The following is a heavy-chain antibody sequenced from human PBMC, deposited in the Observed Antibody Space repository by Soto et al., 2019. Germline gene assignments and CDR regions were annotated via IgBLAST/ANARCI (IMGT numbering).Heavy chain of an antibody. V-gene: IGHV5-51*07. Sequence: GEVLKISCAAGDYRITCYWIAWLHQMRQKGLEWMGIDYVDDSDTKYNKSLDGQVTISADKYLNSAYLQWTSVRASDTAMYYCARVCILSGLFRSLDYWGQGTQVTVSS. CDR2: DYVDDSDT. CDR3: ARVCILSGLFRSLDY. D-gene: IGHD3-10*01. J-gene: IGHJ4*02. CDR1: DYRITCYW.